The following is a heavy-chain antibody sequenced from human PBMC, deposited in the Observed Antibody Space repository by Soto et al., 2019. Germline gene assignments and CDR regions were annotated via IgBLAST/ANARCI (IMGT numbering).Heavy chain of an antibody. CDR2: IDYSVTT. V-gene: IGHV4-39*01. J-gene: IGHJ6*02. D-gene: IGHD3-10*02. CDR3: ARLESVFGATMDV. CDR1: GGSVSSGTYY. Sequence: PSETLSLTCTVSGGSVSSGTYYWGWIRQPPGEGLEWIGSIDYSVTTYYNPSLKSRVAISVDTSKNQFSLKLTSVTAADTAVYYCARLESVFGATMDVWGQGTTVTVSS.